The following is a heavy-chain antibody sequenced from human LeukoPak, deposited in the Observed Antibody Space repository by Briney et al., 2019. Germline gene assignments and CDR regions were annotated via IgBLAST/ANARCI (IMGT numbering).Heavy chain of an antibody. D-gene: IGHD3-3*01. J-gene: IGHJ3*02. Sequence: GASVKVSCKASGYTFTSNYMYWVRQAPGQGLEWMGIINPSGGTTRYAQKFQGRVTMTRDTSTTTLYVELSSLRSEDRAVYYCTRGVGVTIFGVGGQAFDIWGQGTMVTVSS. CDR2: INPSGGTT. CDR1: GYTFTSNY. CDR3: TRGVGVTIFGVGGQAFDI. V-gene: IGHV1-46*03.